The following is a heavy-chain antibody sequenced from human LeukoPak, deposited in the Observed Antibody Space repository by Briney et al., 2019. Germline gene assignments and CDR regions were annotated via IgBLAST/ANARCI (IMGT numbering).Heavy chain of an antibody. J-gene: IGHJ4*02. V-gene: IGHV3-7*01. Sequence: GGSLRLSCAASGFTFSSYSMNWVRQAPGKGLEWVANIKQDGSEKYYVDSVKGRFTISRDNAKNSLYLQMNSLRAEDTAVYYCARATRSGDGSFSGYWGQGTLVTVSS. D-gene: IGHD2-15*01. CDR1: GFTFSSYS. CDR3: ARATRSGDGSFSGY. CDR2: IKQDGSEK.